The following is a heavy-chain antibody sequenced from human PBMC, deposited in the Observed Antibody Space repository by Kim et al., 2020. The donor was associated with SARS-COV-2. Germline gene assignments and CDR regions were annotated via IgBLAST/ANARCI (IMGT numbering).Heavy chain of an antibody. J-gene: IGHJ4*02. CDR2: IYYSGST. V-gene: IGHV4-59*01. CDR3: ARGGWSLDY. CDR1: GGSINSFY. Sequence: SETLSLTCTVSGGSINSFYWSWLRQPPGKGLEWIGYIYYSGSTNYNPSLKSRVTISVDVSKNQFSLKLSSVTAADTAVYYCARGGWSLDYWGQGTLVTVSS. D-gene: IGHD1-26*01.